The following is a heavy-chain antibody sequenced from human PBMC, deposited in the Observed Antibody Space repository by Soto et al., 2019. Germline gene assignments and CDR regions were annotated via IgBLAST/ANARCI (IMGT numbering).Heavy chain of an antibody. CDR1: GFSLTTSGVG. V-gene: IGHV2-5*02. D-gene: IGHD3-3*01. CDR2: IYWDDDK. Sequence: QITLNESGPPVVSPTETLTLTCRFSGFSLTTSGVGVGWIRQSPGKAPEWLALIYWDDDKRYSASLKSRLTITKDTFKNQVDLTVSDLDPTDTATYYCAHRVLRTVFGLVTTTAIYFDFWGQGTPVAVSS. CDR3: AHRVLRTVFGLVTTTAIYFDF. J-gene: IGHJ4*02.